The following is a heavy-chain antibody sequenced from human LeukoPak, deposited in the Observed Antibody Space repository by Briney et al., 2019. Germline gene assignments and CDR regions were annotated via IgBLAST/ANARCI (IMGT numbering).Heavy chain of an antibody. J-gene: IGHJ5*02. D-gene: IGHD7-27*01. CDR3: ARAPSPGARGWFDP. V-gene: IGHV3-21*01. CDR1: GFTFSSYS. CDR2: ISSSSSYI. Sequence: PGGSLRLSCAASGFTFSSYSMNWVRQAPGKGLEWVSSISSSSSYIYYVDSVKGRFTISRDNAKNSLYLQMNSLRAEDTAVYYCARAPSPGARGWFDPWGQGTLVTVSS.